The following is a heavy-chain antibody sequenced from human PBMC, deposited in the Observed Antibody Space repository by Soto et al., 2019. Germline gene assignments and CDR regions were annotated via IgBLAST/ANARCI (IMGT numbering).Heavy chain of an antibody. Sequence: QVQLVESGGGVVQPGRSLRLSCAASGFTFNLYAMHWVRQAPGKGLEWVAVISYDGTNKYYADSVKGRFTISRDNSKNTLSLQMKSLRAEDTAVYYCARDAWTGGQWLVRVDYWGQGTLVTVSS. D-gene: IGHD6-19*01. CDR1: GFTFNLYA. CDR2: ISYDGTNK. V-gene: IGHV3-30*14. J-gene: IGHJ4*02. CDR3: ARDAWTGGQWLVRVDY.